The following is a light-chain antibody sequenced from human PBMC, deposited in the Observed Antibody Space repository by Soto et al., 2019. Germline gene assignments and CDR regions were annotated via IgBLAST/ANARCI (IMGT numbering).Light chain of an antibody. J-gene: IGKJ4*01. CDR1: QSVSNNY. Sequence: EIVLTQSPGTLSLSPGERATLSCRASQSVSNNYLAWYQQKPGQAPRLLIYVASSRATGIPDRFSGSGSGTDFTLTISRLEPEDFAVYYCQQYGRSVTFGGGTKVEMK. CDR3: QQYGRSVT. V-gene: IGKV3-20*01. CDR2: VAS.